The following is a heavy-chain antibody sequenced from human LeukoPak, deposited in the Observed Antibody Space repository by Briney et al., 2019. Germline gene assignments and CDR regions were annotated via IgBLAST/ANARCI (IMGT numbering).Heavy chain of an antibody. Sequence: SETLSLTCTVSGGSISSGNHFWSWIRQHPGKGLEWIGYISYSGRADYSPSLKSRVTISVDTSKNQLSLKLSSVTAADTAVYYCAREGLAYCGGDCSYNWFDPWGQGTLVTVSS. CDR1: GGSISSGNHF. D-gene: IGHD2-21*02. CDR2: ISYSGRA. CDR3: AREGLAYCGGDCSYNWFDP. J-gene: IGHJ5*02. V-gene: IGHV4-30-4*08.